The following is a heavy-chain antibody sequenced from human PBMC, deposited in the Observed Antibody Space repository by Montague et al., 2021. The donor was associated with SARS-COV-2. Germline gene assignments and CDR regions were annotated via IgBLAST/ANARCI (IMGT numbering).Heavy chain of an antibody. CDR2: IYSGENK. CDR3: ARDKPGDYDGPGVFDM. CDR1: GFTVSDNY. V-gene: IGHV3-53*01. Sequence: SLRLSCAASGFTVSDNYMNWVRQAPGKGLEWVSVIYSGENKYYXXXVXXXFTISRDNSKNTLYLQMNSLRADDTAIYYCARDKPGDYDGPGVFDMWGQGTMVTVSS. J-gene: IGHJ3*02. D-gene: IGHD3-22*01.